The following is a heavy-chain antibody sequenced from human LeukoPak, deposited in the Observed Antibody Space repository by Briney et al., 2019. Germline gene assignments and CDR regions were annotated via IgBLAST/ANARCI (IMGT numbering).Heavy chain of an antibody. D-gene: IGHD2-2*01. J-gene: IGHJ4*02. Sequence: PGGSLRLSCAASGFTFSSYAMNWVRQAPGKGLEWVSGIGGSGGSTYYADSVKGRFTISRDNSKNTLYLQMNSLRAEDTAVYYCAKDFLVPAATFGYWGQGTLVTVSS. CDR1: GFTFSSYA. CDR2: IGGSGGST. V-gene: IGHV3-23*01. CDR3: AKDFLVPAATFGY.